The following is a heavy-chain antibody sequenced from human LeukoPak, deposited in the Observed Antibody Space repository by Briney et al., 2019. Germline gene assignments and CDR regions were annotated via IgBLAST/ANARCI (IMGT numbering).Heavy chain of an antibody. CDR2: ISAYNGNT. J-gene: IGHJ4*02. D-gene: IGHD1-26*01. V-gene: IGHV1-18*04. CDR3: AREEALGSGSFDY. CDR1: GYTFTGYY. Sequence: ASVKVSCKASGYTFTGYYMHWVRQAPGQGLEWMGWISAYNGNTNYAQKLQGRVTMTTDTSTSTAYMELRSLRSDDTAVYYCAREEALGSGSFDYWGQGTLVTVSS.